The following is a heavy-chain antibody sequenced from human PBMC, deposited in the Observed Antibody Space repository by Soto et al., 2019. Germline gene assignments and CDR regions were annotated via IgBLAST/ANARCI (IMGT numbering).Heavy chain of an antibody. Sequence: PSETLSLTCAVSGYSISSGYYWGWIRQPPGKGLEWIGSIYHSGSTYYNPSLKSRVTISVDTSKNQFSLKLSSVTAADTAVYYCARTYNYGSGSYSDYWGQGTLVTVSS. CDR1: GYSISSGYY. D-gene: IGHD3-10*01. CDR2: IYHSGST. J-gene: IGHJ4*02. V-gene: IGHV4-38-2*01. CDR3: ARTYNYGSGSYSDY.